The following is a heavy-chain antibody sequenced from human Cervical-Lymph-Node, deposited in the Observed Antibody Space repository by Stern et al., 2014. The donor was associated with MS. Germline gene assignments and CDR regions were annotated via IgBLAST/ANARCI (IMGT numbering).Heavy chain of an antibody. V-gene: IGHV4-39*01. CDR1: GGSINSSSYY. CDR2: IYYRGST. J-gene: IGHJ4*02. D-gene: IGHD3-22*01. Sequence: QVQLQESGPGLVKPSETLSLTCTVSGGSINSSSYYWGWIRQPPGKGLEWIGSIYYRGSTYYNPSLKSRVTISVDTSKNQFSLSMSSVTAADTAVYYCARGVYYYETTFDYWGQGTLVTVSS. CDR3: ARGVYYYETTFDY.